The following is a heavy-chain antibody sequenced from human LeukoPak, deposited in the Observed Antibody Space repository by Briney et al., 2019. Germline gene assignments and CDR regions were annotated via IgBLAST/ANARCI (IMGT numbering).Heavy chain of an antibody. CDR2: ISDSGGRT. Sequence: GGSLRLSCAASDFTFSSYAMSWVRQAPGKGLEWVSAISDSGGRTDYTDSVKGRFTISRDNSKNTLYLQMSSLRAEDTAVYYCAKGFGYNSGWGYRFTYWGQGTLVTVSS. CDR1: DFTFSSYA. J-gene: IGHJ4*02. V-gene: IGHV3-23*01. D-gene: IGHD6-19*01. CDR3: AKGFGYNSGWGYRFTY.